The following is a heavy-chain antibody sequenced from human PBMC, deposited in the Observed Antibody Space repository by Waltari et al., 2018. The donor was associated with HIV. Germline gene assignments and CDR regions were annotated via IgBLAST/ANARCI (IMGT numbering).Heavy chain of an antibody. V-gene: IGHV4-34*01. J-gene: IGHJ6*02. Sequence: QVQLHQWGAGLLKPSETLSLTCAVYGGSYRSYSWPWIRQPPGKGLEWIGEINQSGVTSYNPALRSQIPLSVGTSQNQFSLGGRSVTAADTAVYYWASAMDVQYDLSRGYYFYGMDVWGQGTTVTVS. CDR3: ASAMDVQYDLSRGYYFYGMDV. D-gene: IGHD3-3*01. CDR1: GGSYRSYS. CDR2: INQSGVT.